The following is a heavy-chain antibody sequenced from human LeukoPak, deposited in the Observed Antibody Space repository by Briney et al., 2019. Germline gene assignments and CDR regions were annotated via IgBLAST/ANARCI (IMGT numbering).Heavy chain of an antibody. CDR1: GFTFSSYG. V-gene: IGHV3-23*01. CDR3: AKDAPLWIQLWDY. CDR2: MSGGGGST. D-gene: IGHD5-18*01. J-gene: IGHJ4*02. Sequence: PGGSLRPSCAASGFTFSSYGMSWVRQAPGKGLEWVSAMSGGGGSTFYADSVKGRFTISRDNSKNTLYLQMNSLRAEDTAVYYCAKDAPLWIQLWDYWGQGTLVTVSS.